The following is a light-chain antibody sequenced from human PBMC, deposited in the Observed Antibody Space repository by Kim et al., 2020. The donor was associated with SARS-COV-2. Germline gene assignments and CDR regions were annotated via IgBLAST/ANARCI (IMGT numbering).Light chain of an antibody. CDR3: LKHSRGPWT. J-gene: IGKJ1*01. Sequence: DIQMTQSPSSLSASVGDRVTITCRASQAISSYLAWYQHKPGKPPKLLVYAASALHSGVPSRFSGRGSGTQFTLTISNLQPEDVATYYCLKHSRGPWTFGEGTKVDIK. V-gene: IGKV1-27*01. CDR1: QAISSY. CDR2: AAS.